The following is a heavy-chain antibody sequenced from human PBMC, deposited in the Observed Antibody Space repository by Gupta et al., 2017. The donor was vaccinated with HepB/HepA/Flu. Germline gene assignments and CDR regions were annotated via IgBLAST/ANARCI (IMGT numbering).Heavy chain of an antibody. CDR2: INPNSGGT. V-gene: IGHV1-2*04. CDR3: ARDQGSIAAAARGYYYYYYGMDV. J-gene: IGHJ6*02. CDR1: GYTFTGYY. D-gene: IGHD6-13*01. Sequence: QVQLVQSGAEVKKPGASVKVSCKASGYTFTGYYMHWVRQAPGQGLEWMGWINPNSGGTNYAQKFQGWVTMTRDTSISTAYMELSRLRSDDTAVYYCARDQGSIAAAARGYYYYYYGMDVWGQGTTVTVSS.